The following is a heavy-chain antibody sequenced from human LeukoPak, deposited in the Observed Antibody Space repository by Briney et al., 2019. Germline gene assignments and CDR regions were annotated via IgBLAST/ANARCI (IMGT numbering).Heavy chain of an antibody. CDR1: GFTFNSYW. CDR3: ARAPSEIGGYYPEYFLH. J-gene: IGHJ1*01. Sequence: PGGFLRLSCAASGFTFNSYWMHWVRQAPGNGLVWVSRINTDGSTTSYADSVKGRFTISRDNAKNTLYQQMNSLRSEDTEVYFCARAPSEIGGYYPEYFLHWGQGTLVTVSS. V-gene: IGHV3-74*01. D-gene: IGHD3-22*01. CDR2: INTDGSTT.